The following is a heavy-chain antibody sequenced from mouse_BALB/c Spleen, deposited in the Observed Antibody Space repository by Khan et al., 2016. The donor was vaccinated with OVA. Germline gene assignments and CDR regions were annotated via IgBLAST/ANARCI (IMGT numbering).Heavy chain of an antibody. Sequence: VQLQESGRELVKPGASVKMSCKASGYSFISYYIHWVKQRPGQGLEWIGWIFPVDGRSKYNEKFTGKTALTADKSSSPAYLLLRSLTSADSAIYVGAISNYGRHWYFDVWGAGTTVTVAS. CDR3: AISNYGRHWYFDV. CDR1: GYSFISYY. D-gene: IGHD2-1*01. J-gene: IGHJ1*01. CDR2: IFPVDGRS. V-gene: IGHV1S56*01.